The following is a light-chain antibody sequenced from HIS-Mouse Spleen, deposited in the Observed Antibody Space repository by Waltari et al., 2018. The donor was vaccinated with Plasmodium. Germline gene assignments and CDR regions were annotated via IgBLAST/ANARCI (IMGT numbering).Light chain of an antibody. Sequence: QSALTQPASVSGSPGQSITISCTGTSSDVGSYNLVSWYQQHPGNAPKLMIYEGSKRPSGFSNRFSGSKSGNTASLTISGLQAEDEADYYCCSYAGSSTFDVVFGGGTKLTVL. J-gene: IGLJ2*01. CDR1: SSDVGSYNL. V-gene: IGLV2-23*03. CDR2: EGS. CDR3: CSYAGSSTFDVV.